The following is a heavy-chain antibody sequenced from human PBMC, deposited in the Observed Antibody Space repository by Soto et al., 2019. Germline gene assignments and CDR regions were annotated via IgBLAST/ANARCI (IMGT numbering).Heavy chain of an antibody. CDR2: INHSGST. J-gene: IGHJ6*02. Sequence: SETLSLTCAVYGGSFSGYYWSWIRQPPGKGLEWIGEINHSGSTNYNPSLKSRVTISVDTSKNQFSLKLSSVTAADTAVYYCARVKLSQSTFYYYYGLNVWGQGTTVTV. CDR3: ARVKLSQSTFYYYYGLNV. V-gene: IGHV4-34*01. CDR1: GGSFSGYY.